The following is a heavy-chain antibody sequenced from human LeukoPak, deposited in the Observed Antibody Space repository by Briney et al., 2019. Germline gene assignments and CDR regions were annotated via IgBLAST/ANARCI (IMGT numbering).Heavy chain of an antibody. CDR1: GFSLSTSGMR. CDR2: IDWDDDR. CDR3: ARIPGGSSSWYFDY. Sequence: SGPTQVNPTQTLTLTCTFSGFSLSTSGMRVSWIRQPPGKALEWLARIDWDDDRFYSTSLKTRLTISKDTSKNQVVLTMTNMDPVDTATYYCARIPGGSSSWYFDYWGQGTLVTVSS. J-gene: IGHJ4*02. V-gene: IGHV2-70*04. D-gene: IGHD6-13*01.